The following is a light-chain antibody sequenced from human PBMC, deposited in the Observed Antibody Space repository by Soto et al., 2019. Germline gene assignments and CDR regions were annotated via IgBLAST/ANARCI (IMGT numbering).Light chain of an antibody. CDR3: QQTYSTLQG. J-gene: IGKJ2*03. CDR2: AAS. CDR1: QSISGY. V-gene: IGKV1-39*01. Sequence: DIQMTQSPSSLSASVGDRVTITCPASQSISGYLNWYQQKPGKAPKLLIYAASSLQSGVPSRFSGSGSGTDFTLTISSLQREDFGTYYCQQTYSTLQGFGHGTKLEIK.